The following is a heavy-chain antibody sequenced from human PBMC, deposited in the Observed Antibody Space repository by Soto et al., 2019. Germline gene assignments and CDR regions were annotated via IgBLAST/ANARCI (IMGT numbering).Heavy chain of an antibody. V-gene: IGHV3-74*01. D-gene: IGHD7-27*01. Sequence: PGGSLRLSCAVSGFTFSSYWMHWVRQAPGKGLVWVSRVNTDGSSTTYAESVKGRFTISRVNAKNTLYLQMNSLRAEDTAVYYCARDLTWDYDSWGQGTQVTVSS. J-gene: IGHJ4*02. CDR1: GFTFSSYW. CDR3: ARDLTWDYDS. CDR2: VNTDGSST.